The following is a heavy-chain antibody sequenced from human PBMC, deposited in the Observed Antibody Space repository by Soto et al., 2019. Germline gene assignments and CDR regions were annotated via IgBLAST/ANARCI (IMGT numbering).Heavy chain of an antibody. CDR2: IYYSGST. CDR3: ARGVGSGSYYNQYNWFDP. Sequence: SETLSLTCTVSGGSISSYYWSWIRQPPGKGLECIGYIYYSGSTNYNPSLKSRVTISVDTSKNQFSLKLRSLRSDDTAVYYCARGVGSGSYYNQYNWFDPWGQGTLVTVSS. D-gene: IGHD3-10*01. V-gene: IGHV4-59*01. J-gene: IGHJ5*02. CDR1: GGSISSYY.